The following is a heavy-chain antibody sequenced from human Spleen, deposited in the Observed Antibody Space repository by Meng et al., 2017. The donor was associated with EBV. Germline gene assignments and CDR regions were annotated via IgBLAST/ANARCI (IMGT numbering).Heavy chain of an antibody. J-gene: IGHJ5*02. V-gene: IGHV4-39*01. CDR1: GDSISSFYY. CDR2: VHYTGST. CDR3: ARPFPSWQSPRLDPFGA. Sequence: QLHLRESGPGQVKPSETRSLTCTVSGDSISSFYYWGWIRQPPGRGLEWIGSVHYTGSTYYSPSLKSRVTVSVDTSKNQFSLRLTSVTAADTAVYYCARPFPSWQSPRLDPFGAWGQGTLVTVSS. D-gene: IGHD6-19*01.